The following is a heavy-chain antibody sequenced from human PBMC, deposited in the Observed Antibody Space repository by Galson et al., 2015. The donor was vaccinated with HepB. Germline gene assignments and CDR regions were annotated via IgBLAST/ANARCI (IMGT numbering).Heavy chain of an antibody. CDR2: INPNVGVT. Sequence: SVKVSCKASGYNFANYFIHWVRQAPGQGLEWLGRINPNVGVTNYALKFQGRVTMTRDTSITTTYMELSSLTSGDTAVYYCTRAPGGSFNFDSWGQGTQVTVSP. CDR3: TRAPGGSFNFDS. V-gene: IGHV1-2*06. D-gene: IGHD1-26*01. CDR1: GYNFANYF. J-gene: IGHJ4*02.